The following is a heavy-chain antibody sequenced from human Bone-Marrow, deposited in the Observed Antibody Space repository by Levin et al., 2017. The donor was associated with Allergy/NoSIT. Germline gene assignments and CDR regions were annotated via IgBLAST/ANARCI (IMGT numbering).Heavy chain of an antibody. CDR1: GFTFSTYG. Sequence: PGASVKVSCTASGFTFSTYGMNWVRQAPGKGLEWVSSISSSSDYIYYADSVKGRFTISRDNAKNSLSLQMNSLRAEDTAIYFCARDRTYGILTNYGMDVWGQGTTASVSS. V-gene: IGHV3-21*01. CDR2: ISSSSDYI. CDR3: ARDRTYGILTNYGMDV. D-gene: IGHD3-9*01. J-gene: IGHJ6*02.